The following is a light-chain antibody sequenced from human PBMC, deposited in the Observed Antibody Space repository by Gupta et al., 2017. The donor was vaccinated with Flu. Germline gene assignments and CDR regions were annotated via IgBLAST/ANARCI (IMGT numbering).Light chain of an antibody. Sequence: PVTLGQPASISCRSSQSLVYKNGVTYFNWFQQRPGQSPRLLIYEVSNRDSGVPDRFSGSGSDTDFTLKISRVEAEDVGFYYCLRGPHPGTFGQWTRLEI. CDR2: EVS. V-gene: IGKV2-30*01. CDR3: LRGPHPGT. J-gene: IGKJ2*01. CDR1: QSLVYKNGVTY.